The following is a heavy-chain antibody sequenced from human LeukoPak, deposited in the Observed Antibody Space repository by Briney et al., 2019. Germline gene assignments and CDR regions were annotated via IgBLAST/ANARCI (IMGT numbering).Heavy chain of an antibody. CDR2: VSGYNGNT. CDR3: AKDIHPGLDSGASCCFDY. V-gene: IGHV1-18*01. D-gene: IGHD3-22*01. J-gene: IGHJ4*02. Sequence: ASVKVSCKTSGYTFSRHGITWVRQAPGQGLVWMGWVSGYNGNTNYAQNVQGRVTMTTDTSTNTAYMELRSLRSDDTAVYYCAKDIHPGLDSGASCCFDYWGQGTPVTVSS. CDR1: GYTFSRHG.